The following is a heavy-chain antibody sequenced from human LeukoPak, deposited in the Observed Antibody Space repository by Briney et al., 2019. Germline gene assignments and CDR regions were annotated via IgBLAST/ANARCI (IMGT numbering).Heavy chain of an antibody. V-gene: IGHV1-69*02. CDR2: IIPILGIA. CDR3: ARLDGYNPDY. Sequence: ASVKVSCKASGYTFTSYYMHWVRQAPGQGLEWMGRIIPILGIANYAQKFQGRVTITADKSTSTAYMELSSLRSEDTAVYYCARLDGYNPDYWGQGTLVTVSS. D-gene: IGHD5-24*01. J-gene: IGHJ4*02. CDR1: GYTFTSYY.